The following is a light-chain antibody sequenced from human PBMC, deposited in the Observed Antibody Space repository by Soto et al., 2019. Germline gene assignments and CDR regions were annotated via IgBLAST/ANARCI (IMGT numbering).Light chain of an antibody. CDR2: ASS. J-gene: IGKJ3*01. CDR1: QGISNY. V-gene: IGKV1-27*01. CDR3: QKYNSAPLIT. Sequence: DIQMTQSPSSLSASVGDRVTITCRASQGISNYLAWYQQKPGKVPKLLIYASSTLQSGVPSRFSGSGSGTDFTLTISSLQPEDVATYYCQKYNSAPLITFGPGTKVDIK.